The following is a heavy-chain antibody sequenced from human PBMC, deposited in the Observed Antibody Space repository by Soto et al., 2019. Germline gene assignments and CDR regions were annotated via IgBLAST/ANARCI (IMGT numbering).Heavy chain of an antibody. D-gene: IGHD2-2*02. V-gene: IGHV4-30-2*01. Sequence: PSETLCLTCAVSGGSISSGGYSGTWIRQPPGKGLEWIGYIYHSGTTYYNPSLKSRVTISVDRSKNQFSLKLSSVTAADTAVYYCASFAAAIGWFDPWGQGTLVTVSS. CDR3: ASFAAAIGWFDP. CDR1: GGSISSGGYS. CDR2: IYHSGTT. J-gene: IGHJ5*02.